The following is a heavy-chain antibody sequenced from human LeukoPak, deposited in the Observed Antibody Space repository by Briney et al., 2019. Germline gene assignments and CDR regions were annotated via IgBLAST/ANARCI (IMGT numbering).Heavy chain of an antibody. Sequence: ASVKVSCKASGYTFTSYDINWVRQATGQGLEWMGWMNPNSGNTGYAQKFQGRVTMTRNTSISTAYMELSSLRSEDTAVYYCARWPSPRRYSRVYFDYWGQGTLVTVSS. CDR3: ARWPSPRRYSRVYFDY. CDR1: GYTFTSYD. D-gene: IGHD5-18*01. CDR2: MNPNSGNT. V-gene: IGHV1-8*01. J-gene: IGHJ4*02.